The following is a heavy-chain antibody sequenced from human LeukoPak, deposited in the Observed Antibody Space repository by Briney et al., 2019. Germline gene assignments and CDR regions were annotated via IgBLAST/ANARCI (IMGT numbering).Heavy chain of an antibody. CDR1: GGSFRGYF. D-gene: IGHD3-22*01. Sequence: SETLSLTCSVYGGSFRGYFWTYIRQPPGKGLEWIGEINHRGSTSYNPSLKSRVTISRDTSKNQFSLRLTSVTAADTAVYYCARGSIYYGDSSAYFDYWGQGSLVTVSS. CDR3: ARGSIYYGDSSAYFDY. CDR2: INHRGST. J-gene: IGHJ4*02. V-gene: IGHV4-34*01.